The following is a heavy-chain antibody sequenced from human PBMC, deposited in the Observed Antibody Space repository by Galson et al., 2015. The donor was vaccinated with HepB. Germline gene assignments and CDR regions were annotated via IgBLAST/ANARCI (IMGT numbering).Heavy chain of an antibody. CDR2: ISGYNGKT. V-gene: IGHV1-18*01. D-gene: IGHD3-3*02. CDR3: ARDLNTYKDLWSGYYPGY. J-gene: IGHJ4*02. CDR1: GDSFTSND. Sequence: SVKVSCKASGDSFTSNDFSWVRQAPGQGLEWMGWISGYNGKTGYGQKFQGRLTITRDTSASTAYMDLSSLRSEDTAVYYCARDLNTYKDLWSGYYPGYWGQGTLVTVSS.